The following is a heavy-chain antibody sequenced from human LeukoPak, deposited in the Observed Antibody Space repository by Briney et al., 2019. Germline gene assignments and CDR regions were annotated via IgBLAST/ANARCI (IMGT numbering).Heavy chain of an antibody. Sequence: PSETLSLTCTVSGYSISSGYYWGWIRQPPGKGLEWIGSIYHSGSTYYNPSLKSRVTISVDTSKNQFSLKLSSMTAADTAVYYCARSASSSGWSNWFDPWGQGTLVTVSS. J-gene: IGHJ5*02. CDR1: GYSISSGYY. D-gene: IGHD6-19*01. CDR2: IYHSGST. V-gene: IGHV4-38-2*02. CDR3: ARSASSSGWSNWFDP.